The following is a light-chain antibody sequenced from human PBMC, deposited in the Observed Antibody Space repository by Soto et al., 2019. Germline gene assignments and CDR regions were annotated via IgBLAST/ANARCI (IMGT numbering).Light chain of an antibody. J-gene: IGKJ1*01. CDR2: DTS. CDR3: QEYIHWPPGM. V-gene: IGKV3-15*01. Sequence: EIVVTQSPATLSASPGERVTLSCRASHFVSSRLAWYQQRPGQVPRLLIYDTSTRALGISARFSGRGSGTEFTLTISSLESEDFAVYYCQEYIHWPPGMFGPGTTVDIK. CDR1: HFVSSR.